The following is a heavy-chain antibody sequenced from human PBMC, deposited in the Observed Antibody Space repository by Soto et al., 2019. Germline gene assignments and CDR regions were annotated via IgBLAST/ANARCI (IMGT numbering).Heavy chain of an antibody. Sequence: PSETLSLTCAVSGGSISSSNWWSWVRQPPGKGLEWIGEIYDSGSTNYNPSLKSRVTISVDTSKNQFSLKLSSVTAADTAVYYCARGSFIVLMVYAPRDYYYMDVWGKGTTVTVSS. CDR1: GGSISSSNW. J-gene: IGHJ6*03. D-gene: IGHD2-8*01. CDR2: IYDSGST. CDR3: ARGSFIVLMVYAPRDYYYMDV. V-gene: IGHV4-4*02.